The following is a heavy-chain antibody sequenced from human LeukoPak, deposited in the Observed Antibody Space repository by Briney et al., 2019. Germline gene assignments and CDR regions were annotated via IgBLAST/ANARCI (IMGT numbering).Heavy chain of an antibody. CDR1: GFTFSSYA. CDR2: LSDSGGST. Sequence: GGSLRLSCAASGFTFSSYAMSWVRQAPGKGLEWVSALSDSGGSTYYADSVKGRFTVSRDNSKNTLYLQMNSLRAEDTAVYYCAKDPYGDYVRYFDYWGQGTLVTVSS. D-gene: IGHD4-17*01. J-gene: IGHJ4*02. CDR3: AKDPYGDYVRYFDY. V-gene: IGHV3-23*01.